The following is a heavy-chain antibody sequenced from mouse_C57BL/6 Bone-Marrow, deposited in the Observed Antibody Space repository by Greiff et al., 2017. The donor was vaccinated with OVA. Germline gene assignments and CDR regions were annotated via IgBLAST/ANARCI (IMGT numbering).Heavy chain of an antibody. V-gene: IGHV1-19*01. CDR2: INPYNGGT. CDR1: GYTFTDYY. Sequence: VQLQQSGPVLVKPGASVKMSCKASGYTFTDYYMNWVKQSHGKSLEWIGAINPYNGGTSSNQKFKGKATLTVDQSSSTAYMELNSLTSEDSADYDGERSARVTSSGYVGYWGQGTTLTVSS. J-gene: IGHJ2*01. D-gene: IGHD3-2*02. CDR3: ERSARVTSSGYVGY.